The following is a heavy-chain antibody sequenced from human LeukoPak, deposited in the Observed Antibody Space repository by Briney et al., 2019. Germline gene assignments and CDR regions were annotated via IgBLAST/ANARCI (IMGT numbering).Heavy chain of an antibody. CDR2: INHSGST. J-gene: IGHJ6*03. CDR1: GGSFSGYY. Sequence: KPSETLSLTCAVYGGSFSGYYWSWIRQPPGKGLEWVGEINHSGSTNYNPSLKSRVTISVDTSKNQFSLKLSSVTAADTAVYYCARVSRFLEWLSDSYYYYMDVWGKGTTVTVSS. CDR3: ARVSRFLEWLSDSYYYYMDV. V-gene: IGHV4-34*01. D-gene: IGHD3-3*01.